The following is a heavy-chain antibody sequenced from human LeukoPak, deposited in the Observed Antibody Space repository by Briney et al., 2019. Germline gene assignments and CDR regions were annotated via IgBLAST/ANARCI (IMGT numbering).Heavy chain of an antibody. Sequence: ASVKVSCKASGYTFTSYGISWVRQAPGQGLEWMGWISAYNGNTNYAQKLQGRVTMTTDTSTSTVYMELSSLRSEDTAVYYCARSYPPDYYYGMDVWGQGTTVTVSS. CDR2: ISAYNGNT. V-gene: IGHV1-18*01. CDR3: ARSYPPDYYYGMDV. CDR1: GYTFTSYG. J-gene: IGHJ6*02.